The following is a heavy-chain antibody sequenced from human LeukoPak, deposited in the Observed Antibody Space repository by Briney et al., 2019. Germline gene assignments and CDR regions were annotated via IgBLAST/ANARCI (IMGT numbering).Heavy chain of an antibody. CDR1: GGTFSSYA. Sequence: SVKVSCKASGGTFSSYAISWVRQAPGQGLEWMGGIIPIFGTANYAQKFQGRVTITADESTSTAYMELSSLRSEDTAVYYCGRPVDTAMVTRYYYYYYGMDVWGQGTTVTVSS. V-gene: IGHV1-69*13. CDR3: GRPVDTAMVTRYYYYYYGMDV. CDR2: IIPIFGTA. D-gene: IGHD5-18*01. J-gene: IGHJ6*02.